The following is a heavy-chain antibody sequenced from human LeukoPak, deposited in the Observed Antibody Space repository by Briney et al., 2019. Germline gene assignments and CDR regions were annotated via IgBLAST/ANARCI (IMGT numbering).Heavy chain of an antibody. J-gene: IGHJ4*02. V-gene: IGHV3-20*04. D-gene: IGHD1-26*01. CDR2: INWNGGST. CDR3: ARDQGGSYGGFDY. CDR1: GFTVSSNY. Sequence: GGSLRLSCAASGFTVSSNYMSWVRQAPGKGLEWVSGINWNGGSTGYADSVKGRFTISRDNAKNSLYLQMNSLRAEDTALYYCARDQGGSYGGFDYWGQGTLVTVSS.